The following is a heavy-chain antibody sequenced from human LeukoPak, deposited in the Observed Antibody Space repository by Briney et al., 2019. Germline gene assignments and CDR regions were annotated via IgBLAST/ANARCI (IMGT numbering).Heavy chain of an antibody. J-gene: IGHJ4*02. CDR1: GFIFSSYG. CDR2: IWYDGSNK. D-gene: IGHD3-22*01. Sequence: GRSLRLSCAASGFIFSSYGMHWVRQAPGKGLEWVAVIWYDGSNKQYADSAKGRFTIPRDNSKNTLYLEMNSLRAEDTAVYYCARSYDRSGYYFRMVEYWGQGTLVTVSS. CDR3: ARSYDRSGYYFRMVEY. V-gene: IGHV3-33*01.